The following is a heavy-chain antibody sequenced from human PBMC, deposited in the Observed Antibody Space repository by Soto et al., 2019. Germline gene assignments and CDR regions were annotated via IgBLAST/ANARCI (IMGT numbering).Heavy chain of an antibody. V-gene: IGHV3-30*18. Sequence: GGSLRLSCAASGFTFSSYGMHWVRQAPGKGLEWVAVISYDGSNKYYADSVKGRFTISRDNPKNTLYLQMNSLRAEDTAVYYCVKDRRPNYYYGMDVWGQGTTVTVSS. CDR1: GFTFSSYG. CDR3: VKDRRPNYYYGMDV. J-gene: IGHJ6*02. D-gene: IGHD6-25*01. CDR2: ISYDGSNK.